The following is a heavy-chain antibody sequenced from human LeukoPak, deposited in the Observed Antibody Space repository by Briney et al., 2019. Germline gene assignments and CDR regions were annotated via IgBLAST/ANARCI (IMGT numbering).Heavy chain of an antibody. V-gene: IGHV3-23*01. J-gene: IGHJ4*02. D-gene: IGHD2-8*01. CDR1: GFTFSSNA. CDR2: IGGDVRT. CDR3: AKDPDCTSGVCYTFFDY. Sequence: GGSLRLSCEASGFTFSSNAMSWVRQAPGKGLEWVSGIGGDVRTHHADSVKGRFTISRDNSKNTMYLQMNSLRAEDTAVYYCAKDPDCTSGVCYTFFDYWGQGTLVTVSS.